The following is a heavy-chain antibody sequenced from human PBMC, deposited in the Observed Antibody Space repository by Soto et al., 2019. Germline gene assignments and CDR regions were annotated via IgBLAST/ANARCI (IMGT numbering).Heavy chain of an antibody. Sequence: PGGFLRLSCAASGFTFSSYAMSWVRQAPGKGLEWVSAITSGGSTYYADSVKGRFTISRDNSKNTLYLQMNSLRAEDTAVYYCAKARSWYPSFDYWGQGTLVTSPQ. CDR3: AKARSWYPSFDY. CDR1: GFTFSSYA. J-gene: IGHJ4*02. V-gene: IGHV3-23*01. CDR2: ITSGGST. D-gene: IGHD6-13*01.